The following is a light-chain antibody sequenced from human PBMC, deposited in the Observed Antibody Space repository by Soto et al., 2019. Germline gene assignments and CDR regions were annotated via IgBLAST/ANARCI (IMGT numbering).Light chain of an antibody. J-gene: IGKJ2*01. CDR1: QSVSSSY. CDR2: GAA. Sequence: EIVLTQSPGTLSLSPGERATLSCRASQSVSSSYLAWYQQKPGQAPRLLIYGAASRATGIPDSFSGSGSGLAFALLSSRLEPEGFAVYYCQQYGSSPPYTFGQGTKLEIK. CDR3: QQYGSSPPYT. V-gene: IGKV3-20*01.